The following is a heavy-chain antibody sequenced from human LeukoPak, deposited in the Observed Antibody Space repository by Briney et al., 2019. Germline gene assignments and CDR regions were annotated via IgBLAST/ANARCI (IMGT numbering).Heavy chain of an antibody. D-gene: IGHD6-13*01. CDR3: AREEQQLGFFDY. J-gene: IGHJ4*02. Sequence: SETLSLTCTVSGGSISSYYWSWIRQPPGKGLEWIGYIYYSGSTNYNPSLKSRVTISVDTSKNQFSLKLSSVTAADTAVYYCAREEQQLGFFDYWGQGTLVTVSS. CDR2: IYYSGST. V-gene: IGHV4-59*01. CDR1: GGSISSYY.